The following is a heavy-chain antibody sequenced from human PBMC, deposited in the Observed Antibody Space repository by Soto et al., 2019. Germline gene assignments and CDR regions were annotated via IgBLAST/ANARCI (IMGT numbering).Heavy chain of an antibody. D-gene: IGHD3-10*01. CDR1: GFTFSSYG. V-gene: IGHV3-33*01. Sequence: QVQLVESGGGVVQPGRSLRLSCAASGFTFSSYGMHWVRQAPGKGLEWVAVIWYDGSNKYYADSVKGRFTISRDNSKNTLYLQMNSLRAADTAVYYCARANRDLRYMDVWGKGTTVTVSS. CDR2: IWYDGSNK. CDR3: ARANRDLRYMDV. J-gene: IGHJ6*03.